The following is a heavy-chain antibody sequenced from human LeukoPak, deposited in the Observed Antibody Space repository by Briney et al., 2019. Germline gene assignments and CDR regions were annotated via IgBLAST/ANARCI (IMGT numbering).Heavy chain of an antibody. CDR3: ARGLGLRYFDY. D-gene: IGHD3-9*01. J-gene: IGHJ4*02. Sequence: PSETLSLTCTVSGGSISSSSYYWGWIRQPPGKGLEWIGSIYYSGSTYYNPSLKSRVTISVDTSKNQFSLKLSSVTAADTAVYYCARGLGLRYFDYWGQGTLVTVSS. CDR1: GGSISSSSYY. CDR2: IYYSGST. V-gene: IGHV4-39*07.